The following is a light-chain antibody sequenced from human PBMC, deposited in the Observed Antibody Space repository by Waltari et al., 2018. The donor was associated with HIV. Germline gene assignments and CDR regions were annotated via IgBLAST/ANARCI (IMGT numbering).Light chain of an antibody. Sequence: DIQMTQTPSSLSASVGDRVAITCRASKNIRTFLNWYQQKPGEAPNLLIYAASTLQSGVPSRFSGSGSGADFTLTITTLQPEDFATYYCQQTYGPPRTFGQGTMVDIK. V-gene: IGKV1-39*01. J-gene: IGKJ1*01. CDR2: AAS. CDR3: QQTYGPPRT. CDR1: KNIRTF.